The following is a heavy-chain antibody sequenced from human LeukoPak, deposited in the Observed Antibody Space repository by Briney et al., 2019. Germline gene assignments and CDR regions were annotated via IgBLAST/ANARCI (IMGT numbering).Heavy chain of an antibody. J-gene: IGHJ6*03. V-gene: IGHV3-74*01. CDR2: MDADGSNT. CDR1: GFTFKNSW. D-gene: IGHD2-2*01. CDR3: ARDRVGCSSTSCYFRYYYYYMDV. Sequence: GGSLRLSCVASGFTFKNSWMHWVRQAPGKGLVWVSRMDADGSNTHYVDSVKGRFTISRDNAKDTLYLQMNSLRVEDTAVYYCARDRVGCSSTSCYFRYYYYYMDVWGKGTTVTISS.